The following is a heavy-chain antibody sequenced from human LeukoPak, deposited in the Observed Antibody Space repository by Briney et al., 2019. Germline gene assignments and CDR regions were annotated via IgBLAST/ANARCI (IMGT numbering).Heavy chain of an antibody. Sequence: SETLSLTCAVYGGSFSGYYWSWIRQPPGKGLEWIGEINHSGSTNYNPSLKSRVTISVDTSKNHFSLKLSSVTAADTAVYYCAGPGAGDLDYRGQGTLVTVSS. CDR2: INHSGST. V-gene: IGHV4-34*01. CDR1: GGSFSGYY. J-gene: IGHJ4*02. CDR3: AGPGAGDLDY. D-gene: IGHD3-10*01.